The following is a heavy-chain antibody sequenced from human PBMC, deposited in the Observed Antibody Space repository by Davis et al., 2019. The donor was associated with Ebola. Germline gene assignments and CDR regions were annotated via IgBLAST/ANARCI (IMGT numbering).Heavy chain of an antibody. D-gene: IGHD1-1*01. CDR2: IYYSGST. V-gene: IGHV4-4*07. CDR3: ARVSRWIHAFDI. Sequence: PGGSLRLSCTVSGGSISSYYWSWIRQPAGKGLEWIGRIYYSGSTYYNPSLKSRVTISVDTSKNQFSLKLSSVTAADTAVYYCARVSRWIHAFDIWGQGTMVTVSS. CDR1: GGSISSYY. J-gene: IGHJ3*02.